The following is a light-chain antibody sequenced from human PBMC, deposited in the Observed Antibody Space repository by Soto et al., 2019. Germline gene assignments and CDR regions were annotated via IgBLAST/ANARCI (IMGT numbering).Light chain of an antibody. CDR2: GAS. V-gene: IGKV3-15*01. J-gene: IGKJ2*01. Sequence: EVEMTQSPATVSVSPGERVTVSCRASQRVSSNVAWYQQKPGQAPRVLIFGASTRATGTPARFSGSGSGTEFTLTISSLQPEDFAVYYCQQYNIWPPYTFGQGTKVDIK. CDR3: QQYNIWPPYT. CDR1: QRVSSN.